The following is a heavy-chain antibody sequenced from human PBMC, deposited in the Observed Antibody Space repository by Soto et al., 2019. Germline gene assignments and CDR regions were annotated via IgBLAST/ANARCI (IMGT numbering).Heavy chain of an antibody. CDR1: GFTFSSYS. D-gene: IGHD6-13*01. J-gene: IGHJ4*02. CDR2: ISSSSSYI. Sequence: GGSLRLSCAASGFTFSSYSMNWVRQAPGKGLEWVSSISSSSSYIYYADSVKGRFTISRDNAKNSLYLQMNSLRAEDTAVYYCARGYSSSQDGPFDYWGQGTLVTVSS. CDR3: ARGYSSSQDGPFDY. V-gene: IGHV3-21*01.